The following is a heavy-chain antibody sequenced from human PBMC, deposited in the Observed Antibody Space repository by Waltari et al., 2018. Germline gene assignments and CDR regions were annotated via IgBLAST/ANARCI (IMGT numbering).Heavy chain of an antibody. D-gene: IGHD3-22*01. V-gene: IGHV3-23*01. J-gene: IGHJ4*02. CDR1: GFTFSSYA. Sequence: EVQLLESGGGLVQPGGSLRLSCAASGFTFSSYAMSWVRKAPGKGLEWVSAISGSGGSTYYADSVKGRFTISRDNSKNTLYLQMNSLRAEDTAVYYCAKDELGYYDSSGYYYFDYWGQGTLVTVSS. CDR2: ISGSGGST. CDR3: AKDELGYYDSSGYYYFDY.